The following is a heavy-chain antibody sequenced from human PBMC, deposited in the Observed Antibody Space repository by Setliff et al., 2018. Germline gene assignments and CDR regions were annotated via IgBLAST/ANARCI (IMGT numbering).Heavy chain of an antibody. CDR1: GYTFTSYA. CDR3: ARDTWFGELFSPRYYYYYGMDV. V-gene: IGHV1-3*01. D-gene: IGHD3-10*01. Sequence: ASVKVSCKASGYTFTSYAMHWVRQAPGQRLEWMGWINAGNGNTKYSQKFQGRVTITRDTSAGTAYMELSSLRSEDTAVYYCARDTWFGELFSPRYYYYYGMDVWGQGTTVTVSS. CDR2: INAGNGNT. J-gene: IGHJ6*02.